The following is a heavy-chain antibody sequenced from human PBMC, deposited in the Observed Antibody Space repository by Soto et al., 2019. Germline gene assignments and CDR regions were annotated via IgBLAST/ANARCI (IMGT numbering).Heavy chain of an antibody. CDR2: ISDSGATK. D-gene: IGHD2-15*01. V-gene: IGHV3-48*02. CDR3: ARCSRNSCYSYGVDV. J-gene: IGHJ6*02. CDR1: GFTVSNCG. Sequence: PGESRGLACAASGFTVSNCGMNWGRQTPGKGLEWVSYISDSGATKHYADSVKGRFTISRDNGKDSLYLQMNSLRDEDTAVYFCARCSRNSCYSYGVDVWGQGATVTVSS.